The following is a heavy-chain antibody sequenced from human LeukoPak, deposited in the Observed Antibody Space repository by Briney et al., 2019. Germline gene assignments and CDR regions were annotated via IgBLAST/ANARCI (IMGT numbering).Heavy chain of an antibody. J-gene: IGHJ4*02. D-gene: IGHD3-3*01. CDR2: ISSSSSTI. V-gene: IGHV3-48*01. Sequence: GGSLRLSCAASGFTFSSYAMSWVRQAPGKGLEWVSYISSSSSTIYYADSVKGRFTISRDNAKNSLYLQMNSLRAEDTAVYYCARSYYDFWSAETPFDYWGQGTLVTVSS. CDR1: GFTFSSYA. CDR3: ARSYYDFWSAETPFDY.